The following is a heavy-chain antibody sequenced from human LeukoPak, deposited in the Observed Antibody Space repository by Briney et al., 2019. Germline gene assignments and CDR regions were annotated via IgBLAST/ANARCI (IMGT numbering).Heavy chain of an antibody. CDR3: ARNSPVWFGEPAHLDY. V-gene: IGHV4-59*08. D-gene: IGHD3-10*01. J-gene: IGHJ4*02. CDR2: IYYSGST. CDR1: GGSISSYY. Sequence: PSETLSLTCTVSGGSISSYYWSWIRQPPGKGLEWIGYIYYSGSTNYNPSLKSRVTISVDTSKNQFSLKLSSVTAADTAVYYCARNSPVWFGEPAHLDYWGQGTLVTVSS.